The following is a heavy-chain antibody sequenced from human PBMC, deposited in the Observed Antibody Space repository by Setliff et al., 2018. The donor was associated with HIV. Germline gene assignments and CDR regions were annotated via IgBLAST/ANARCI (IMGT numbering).Heavy chain of an antibody. CDR1: GGSISSSSYY. CDR2: IYYSGST. Sequence: PSETLSLTCTVSGGSISSSSYYWGWIRQPPGKGLEWIGSIYYSGSTYYNPSLKSRVTISVDTSKNQFSLKLSSVTAADTAVYYCARGNDSVWGSFRSPLKYFFDFWGQGTLVTVSS. D-gene: IGHD3-16*02. CDR3: ARGNDSVWGSFRSPLKYFFDF. J-gene: IGHJ4*02. V-gene: IGHV4-39*07.